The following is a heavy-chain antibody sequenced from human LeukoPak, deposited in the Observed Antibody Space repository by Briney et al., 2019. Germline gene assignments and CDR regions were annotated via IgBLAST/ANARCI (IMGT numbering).Heavy chain of an antibody. J-gene: IGHJ4*02. CDR1: GFTVSSNY. CDR3: ARLGAVAGSNDY. CDR2: ISSSSSYI. V-gene: IGHV3-21*01. Sequence: GGSLRLSCAASGFTVSSNYMSWVRQAPGKGLEWVSSISSSSSYIYYADSVKGRFTISRDNAKNSLYLQMNSLRAEDTAVYYCARLGAVAGSNDYWGQGTLVTVSS. D-gene: IGHD6-19*01.